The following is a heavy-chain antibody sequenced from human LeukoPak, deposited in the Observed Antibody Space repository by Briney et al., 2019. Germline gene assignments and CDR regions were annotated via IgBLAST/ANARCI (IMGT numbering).Heavy chain of an antibody. CDR3: AKEPASSGWFDP. J-gene: IGHJ5*02. Sequence: GGSLRLSCAASGFIFSNYAMSWVRQAPGKGLEWVSAIDSTGAYTWYADSVKGRFTISKDSSKTILYLQMNSLRAEDTAVYYCAKEPASSGWFDPWGQGTLVAVSS. D-gene: IGHD6-19*01. CDR1: GFIFSNYA. CDR2: IDSTGAYT. V-gene: IGHV3-23*01.